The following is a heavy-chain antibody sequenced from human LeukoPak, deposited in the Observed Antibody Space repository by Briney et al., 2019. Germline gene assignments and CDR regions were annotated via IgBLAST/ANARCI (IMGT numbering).Heavy chain of an antibody. V-gene: IGHV4-39*01. CDR2: IYYSGST. Sequence: SETLSLTCTVSGGSISSSSYYWGWLRQPPGKGLEWIGSIYYSGSTYYNPSLKSRVTISVDTSKNQFSLKLSSVTAADTAVYYCARLSPPLSGPPLAGAFDIWGQGTMVTVSS. CDR3: ARLSPPLSGPPLAGAFDI. J-gene: IGHJ3*02. D-gene: IGHD6-19*01. CDR1: GGSISSSSYY.